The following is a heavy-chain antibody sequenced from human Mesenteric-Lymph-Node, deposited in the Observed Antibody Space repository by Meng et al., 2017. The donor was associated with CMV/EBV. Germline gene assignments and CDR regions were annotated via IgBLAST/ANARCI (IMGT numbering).Heavy chain of an antibody. CDR3: ARDWTTGTT. D-gene: IGHD1-1*01. CDR1: GFTVSSNY. Sequence: GGSLRLSCAASGFTVSSNYMSWVRQAPGKGLEWVSIIYSGGSTFYADSVKGRFTISRDSSKNTLYLQMNSLRTEDTAVYYCARDWTTGTTWGQGTLVTVSS. J-gene: IGHJ4*02. V-gene: IGHV3-66*02. CDR2: IYSGGST.